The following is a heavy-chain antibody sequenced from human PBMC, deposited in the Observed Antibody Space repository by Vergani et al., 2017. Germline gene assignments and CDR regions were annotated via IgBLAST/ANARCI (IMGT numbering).Heavy chain of an antibody. V-gene: IGHV4-61*02. D-gene: IGHD3-3*01. CDR3: ARSFFEYWSGYQGYYFDY. CDR2: VYISRPT. J-gene: IGHJ4*01. Sequence: QVQLQESGPGLVKPSQTLSLTCNVSGVSISNSSYYWSWIRQPAGKGLEWLGRVYISRPTNYNPSLKNRVIMSVDTSKNQFYLKLNSVSAADTAVYYCARSFFEYWSGYQGYYFDYWGQGILVTVSS. CDR1: GVSISNSSYY.